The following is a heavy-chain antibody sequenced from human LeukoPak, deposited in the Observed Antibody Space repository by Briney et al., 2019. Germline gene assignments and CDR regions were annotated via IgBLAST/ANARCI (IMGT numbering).Heavy chain of an antibody. V-gene: IGHV3-23*01. J-gene: IGHJ4*02. CDR2: ISGSGGST. Sequence: GGSLRLSCAASGFTFSSYAMSWVRQAPGKGLEWVSAISGSGGSTYYADSVKGRFTISRDNSKNTLYLQMNSLGAEDTAVYYCAKDGAVAGVGYWGQGTLVTVSS. CDR3: AKDGAVAGVGY. D-gene: IGHD6-19*01. CDR1: GFTFSSYA.